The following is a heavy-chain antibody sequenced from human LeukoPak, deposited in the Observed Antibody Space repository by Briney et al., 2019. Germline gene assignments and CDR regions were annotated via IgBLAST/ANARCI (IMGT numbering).Heavy chain of an antibody. CDR2: IYYSGNV. J-gene: IGHJ4*02. Sequence: SETLSLTCTISGYSVSSGAYWSWIRQYPGKGLEWIGYIYYSGNVHYNPSLKSRVVISEDRSNNHFSLRLSSVTAADTAVYYCARGAYVEMGTIDGHFDYWGQGTLVTVSP. D-gene: IGHD5-24*01. V-gene: IGHV4-31*03. CDR3: ARGAYVEMGTIDGHFDY. CDR1: GYSVSSGAY.